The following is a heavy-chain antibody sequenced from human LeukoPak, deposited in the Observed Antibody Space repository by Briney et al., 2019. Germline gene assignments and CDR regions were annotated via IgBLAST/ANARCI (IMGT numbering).Heavy chain of an antibody. CDR3: ARVVKYSSGPLTDLLPYYFDY. CDR2: INAGNGNT. Sequence: ASVKVSCKASGYTFTNYAMHWVRQAPGQRLEWMGWINAGNGNTKYSQELQGRVTITRDTSASTAYMELSSLRSEDMAVYYCARVVKYSSGPLTDLLPYYFDYWGQGTLVTVSS. CDR1: GYTFTNYA. D-gene: IGHD6-19*01. J-gene: IGHJ4*02. V-gene: IGHV1-3*03.